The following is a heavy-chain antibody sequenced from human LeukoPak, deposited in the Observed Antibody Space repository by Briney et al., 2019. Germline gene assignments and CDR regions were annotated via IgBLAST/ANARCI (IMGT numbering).Heavy chain of an antibody. CDR2: INPSGGSP. J-gene: IGHJ6*02. CDR3: ARDQILRFLEVDYYYYGMDV. D-gene: IGHD3-3*01. Sequence: ASVKVSCKASGYTFTSYYMHWVRQAPGQGLEWMGIINPSGGSPSYEQKFQGRVTMTTDTSTSTVYMEVSSLRSEDTAVYYCARDQILRFLEVDYYYYGMDVWGQGTTVTVSS. CDR1: GYTFTSYY. V-gene: IGHV1-46*01.